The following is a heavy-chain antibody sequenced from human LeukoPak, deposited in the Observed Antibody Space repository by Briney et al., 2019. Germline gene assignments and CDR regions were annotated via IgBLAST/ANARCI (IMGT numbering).Heavy chain of an antibody. CDR3: VRDSGTVTQDN. Sequence: GASVKVSCKASVYTFTNYAMNWVRQAPGQGLEWMGWINPNSGGTNYAQKFQGRVTMTRDTSISTAYMEPSRLRSDDTAVYYCVRDSGTVTQDNWGQGTLVTVSS. CDR2: INPNSGGT. D-gene: IGHD4-17*01. J-gene: IGHJ4*02. V-gene: IGHV1-2*02. CDR1: VYTFTNYA.